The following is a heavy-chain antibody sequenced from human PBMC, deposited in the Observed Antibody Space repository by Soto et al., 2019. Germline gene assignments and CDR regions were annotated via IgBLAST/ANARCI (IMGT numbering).Heavy chain of an antibody. CDR2: IYNSGTT. V-gene: IGHV4-61*01. CDR1: GDSVNSGTYY. Sequence: PSETLSLTCTVSGDSVNSGTYYWSWIRQPPGKGLEWIGYIYNSGTTKYNPSLKSRVTISVDTSKNQFSLKLSSVTAADTAVYYCASTRMIVAHFDYWGQGTLVTVSS. CDR3: ASTRMIVAHFDY. D-gene: IGHD3-22*01. J-gene: IGHJ4*02.